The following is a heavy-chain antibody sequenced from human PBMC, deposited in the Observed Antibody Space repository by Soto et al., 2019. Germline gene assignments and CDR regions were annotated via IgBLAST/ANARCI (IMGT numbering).Heavy chain of an antibody. V-gene: IGHV4-39*01. CDR3: TRYYYGSESYFDY. CDR2: IYYSGNT. CDR1: GGSIRSSSYY. D-gene: IGHD3-10*01. J-gene: IGHJ4*02. Sequence: SETLSLTCTVSGGSIRSSSYYWGWIRQPPGKGLEWIGRIYYSGNTYYKPSLKSRVTISVDTSKNQFSLKLSSVTAADTAVYYCTRYYYGSESYFDYWGQGALVTVSS.